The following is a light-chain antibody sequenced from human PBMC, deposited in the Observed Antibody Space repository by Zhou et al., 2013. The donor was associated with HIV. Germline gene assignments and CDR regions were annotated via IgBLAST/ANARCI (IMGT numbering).Light chain of an antibody. Sequence: IQLTQSPSSLSASIGDSVTITCRASESISSYLAWYQQKPGKAPKLLIYAASTLQSGVPSRFSGSGSGTEFTLTISSLQPDDFATYYCQQYNSYSTFGQGTKLEIK. V-gene: IGKV1-9*01. CDR3: QQYNSYST. CDR1: ESISSY. CDR2: AAS. J-gene: IGKJ2*01.